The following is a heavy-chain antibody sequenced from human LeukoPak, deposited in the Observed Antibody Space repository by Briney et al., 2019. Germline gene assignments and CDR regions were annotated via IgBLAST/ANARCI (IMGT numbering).Heavy chain of an antibody. CDR3: AKGTLTTVTPIDY. Sequence: GGSLRLSCAASGFTFSSYGMHWVRQAPGKGLEWVAVISYDGSNKYYADSVKGRFTISRDNSKNTLYLQMNSLRAEDTAVYYCAKGTLTTVTPIDYWGQGTLVTVCS. D-gene: IGHD4-11*01. CDR2: ISYDGSNK. J-gene: IGHJ4*02. CDR1: GFTFSSYG. V-gene: IGHV3-30*18.